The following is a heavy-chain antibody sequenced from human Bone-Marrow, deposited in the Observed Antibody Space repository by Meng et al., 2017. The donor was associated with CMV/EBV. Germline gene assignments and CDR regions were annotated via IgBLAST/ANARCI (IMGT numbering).Heavy chain of an antibody. J-gene: IGHJ6*02. CDR2: ISWNSGSI. D-gene: IGHD1-26*01. V-gene: IGHV3-9*01. Sequence: GGSLRLSCAASGFTFDDYAMHWVRQAPGKGLEWVSGISWNSGSIGHADSVKGRFTISRDNAKNSLYLQMNSLRAEDTALYYCAKDMGATEGYGMDVWGQGTTVTVSS. CDR1: GFTFDDYA. CDR3: AKDMGATEGYGMDV.